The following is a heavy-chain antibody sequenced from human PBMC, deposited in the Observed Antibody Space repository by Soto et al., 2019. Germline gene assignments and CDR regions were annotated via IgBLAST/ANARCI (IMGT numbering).Heavy chain of an antibody. CDR2: VNTGNGNT. D-gene: IGHD3-3*01. CDR3: AVGPASGEFDY. Sequence: GAAVKVSCKASGYTFTTYVMHWVRQAPGQRLEWMGWVNTGNGNTAYSQKFQGRVTITRDTSASTGYMEVSSLSAEDMAVYYCAVGPASGEFDYWGQGTLVTVSS. V-gene: IGHV1-3*04. J-gene: IGHJ4*02. CDR1: GYTFTTYV.